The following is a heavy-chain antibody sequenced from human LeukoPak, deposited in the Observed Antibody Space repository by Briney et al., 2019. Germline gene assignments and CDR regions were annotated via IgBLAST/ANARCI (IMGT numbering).Heavy chain of an antibody. CDR2: IYPGDSDT. D-gene: IGHD2-2*01. CDR3: ARRYCSSTSCPNWFAP. Sequence: GESLKISCKGSGYSFTRYLIGWVRQMPGKGLEWMGIIYPGDSDTRYRPSFRGQVTISADKSISTAYLQWSSLKASDTAMYYCARRYCSSTSCPNWFAPWGQGTLVTVSS. V-gene: IGHV5-51*01. J-gene: IGHJ5*02. CDR1: GYSFTRYL.